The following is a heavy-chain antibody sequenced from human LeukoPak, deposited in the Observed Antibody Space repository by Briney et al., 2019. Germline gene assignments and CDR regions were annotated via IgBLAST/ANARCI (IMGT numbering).Heavy chain of an antibody. D-gene: IGHD3-10*01. CDR1: GYTFTSYY. V-gene: IGHV1-46*01. CDR3: ARDPLLWFGEAGGYMDV. CDR2: INPSGGST. J-gene: IGHJ6*03. Sequence: ASVKVSCKASGYTFTSYYIHWVRQAPGQGLEWMGIINPSGGSTSYAQKFQGRVTMTRDMSTSTVYMELSSLRSEDTAVYYCARDPLLWFGEAGGYMDVWGKGTTVTVSS.